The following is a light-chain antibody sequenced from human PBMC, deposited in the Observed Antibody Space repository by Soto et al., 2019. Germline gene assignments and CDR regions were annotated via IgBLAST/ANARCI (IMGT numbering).Light chain of an antibody. CDR2: DVS. Sequence: QSALTQPASVSGSPGQSITISCTGTSSDVGVYNYVSWYQQNPGKAPKLMIYDVSKRPSGVPDRFSGSKSGNTASLTISGLQAEDEADYYCCSYAGTYTVLFGGGTKLTVL. V-gene: IGLV2-11*01. CDR1: SSDVGVYNY. CDR3: CSYAGTYTVL. J-gene: IGLJ2*01.